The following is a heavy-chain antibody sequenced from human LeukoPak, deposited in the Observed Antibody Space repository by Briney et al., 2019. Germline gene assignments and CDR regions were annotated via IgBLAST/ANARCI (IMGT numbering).Heavy chain of an antibody. CDR3: ATLNSFGHDY. J-gene: IGHJ4*02. CDR2: IDTDGRTT. Sequence: GGSLRLSCAASGFTFSSFWMHWVRQPPGKGRVWVSRIDTDGRTTTYADSVKGRYTVPRDNARNTVYLQINSLRAEDTAVYYCATLNSFGHDYWGQGILVTVSS. V-gene: IGHV3-74*01. CDR1: GFTFSSFW. D-gene: IGHD5-18*01.